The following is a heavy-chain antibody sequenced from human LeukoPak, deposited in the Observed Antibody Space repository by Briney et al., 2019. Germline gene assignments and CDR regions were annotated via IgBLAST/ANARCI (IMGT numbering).Heavy chain of an antibody. V-gene: IGHV4-34*01. CDR2: INHSGST. Sequence: SETLSLTCAVYGGSSSGYYWSWIRQPPGKGLEWIGEINHSGSTNYNPSLKSRVTISVDTSKNQFSLKLSSVTAADTAVYYCARGPGIAVAGYFDYWGQGTLVTVSS. CDR3: ARGPGIAVAGYFDY. J-gene: IGHJ4*02. CDR1: GGSSSGYY. D-gene: IGHD6-19*01.